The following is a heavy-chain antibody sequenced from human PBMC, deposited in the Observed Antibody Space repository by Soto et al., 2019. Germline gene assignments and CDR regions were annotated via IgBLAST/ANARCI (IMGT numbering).Heavy chain of an antibody. CDR3: ARAGVGFGEPIHYYYYYGMDV. Sequence: SATLSLTCTIAGGSISSSSYYWGWIRQPPRKRLEWIGSIYYSGSTYYNPSLKSRVTISVDTSKNQFSLKLSSVTAADTAVYYCARAGVGFGEPIHYYYYYGMDVWGQGTTVT. CDR2: IYYSGST. J-gene: IGHJ6*02. CDR1: GGSISSSSYY. D-gene: IGHD3-10*01. V-gene: IGHV4-39*01.